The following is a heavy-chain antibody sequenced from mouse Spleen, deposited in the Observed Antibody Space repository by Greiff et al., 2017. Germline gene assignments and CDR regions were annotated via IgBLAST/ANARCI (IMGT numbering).Heavy chain of an antibody. CDR1: GFNIKDDY. Sequence: DVKLVESGAELVRPGASVKLSCTASGFNIKDDYMHWVKQRPEQGLEWIGWIDPENGDTEYASKFQGKATITADTSSNTAYLQLSSLTSEDTAVYYCTTGSNYWFAYWGQGTLVTVSA. CDR2: IDPENGDT. J-gene: IGHJ3*01. D-gene: IGHD2-5*01. V-gene: IGHV14-4*01. CDR3: TTGSNYWFAY.